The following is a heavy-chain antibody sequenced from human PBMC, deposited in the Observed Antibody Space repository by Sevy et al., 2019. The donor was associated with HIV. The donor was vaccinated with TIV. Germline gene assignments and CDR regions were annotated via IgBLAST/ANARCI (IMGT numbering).Heavy chain of an antibody. CDR1: GFTFSSYA. CDR2: ISGSGSDT. Sequence: GGSLRLSCAASGFTFSSYAMSWVRQAPGKGLEWVSAISGSGSDTYYGDSVKGRFTISRDNSKNTLHLQMNSLRAEDTATYFCAKEHRIVVAGTVAFDIWGQGTMVTVSS. CDR3: AKEHRIVVAGTVAFDI. D-gene: IGHD6-19*01. J-gene: IGHJ3*02. V-gene: IGHV3-23*01.